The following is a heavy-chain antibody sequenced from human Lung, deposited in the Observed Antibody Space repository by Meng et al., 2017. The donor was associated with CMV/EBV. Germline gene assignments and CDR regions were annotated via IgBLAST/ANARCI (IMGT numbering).Heavy chain of an antibody. J-gene: IGHJ5*02. V-gene: IGHV2-5*02. CDR3: AIFTGSWFDP. CDR2: IYWDDEK. Sequence: QISLKEDGPSLVNPTQSLMLNLIFFGFSLSTSEVGVGWIRQHPGKALEWLAVIYWDDEKRYSQSLKSRLTITKYTSKNQVVLTLTNMDPVDTATYYCAIFTGSWFDPWGQGTLVTVSS. CDR1: GFSLSTSEVG. D-gene: IGHD1-14*01.